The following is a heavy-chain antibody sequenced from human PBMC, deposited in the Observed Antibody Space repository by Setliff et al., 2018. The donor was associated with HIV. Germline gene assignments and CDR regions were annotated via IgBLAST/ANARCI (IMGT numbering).Heavy chain of an antibody. V-gene: IGHV1-69*13. D-gene: IGHD3-10*01. CDR1: GVTFGASG. Sequence: SVKVSCKPSGVTFGASGINWVRQAPGQGFEWMGTIILAFNVIKYAQKFQGRVTITADESARTAFMEMRSLRSDDTAIYYCASGIRGLIRTDYYYEMEVWGKGTTVTVSS. CDR2: IILAFNVI. CDR3: ASGIRGLIRTDYYYEMEV. J-gene: IGHJ6*04.